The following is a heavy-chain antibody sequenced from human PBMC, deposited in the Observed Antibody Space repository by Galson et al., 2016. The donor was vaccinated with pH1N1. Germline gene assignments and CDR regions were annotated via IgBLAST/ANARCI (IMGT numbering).Heavy chain of an antibody. J-gene: IGHJ3*02. Sequence: QSGAEVKKPGESLKISCKASGYIFTSQWIAWVRQVPGKGLEWVGVVNPGGSTIRYSPSFQGQVTISADKSINIVYLEWSSLKASDTATYYCARQNDYGDYRGDAFDIWGQGTMGTVSS. V-gene: IGHV5-51*01. CDR3: ARQNDYGDYRGDAFDI. CDR2: VNPGGSTI. CDR1: GYIFTSQW. D-gene: IGHD4-17*01.